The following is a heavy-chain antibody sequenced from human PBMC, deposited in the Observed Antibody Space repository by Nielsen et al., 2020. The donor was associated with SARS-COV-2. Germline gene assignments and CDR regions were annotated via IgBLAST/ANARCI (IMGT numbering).Heavy chain of an antibody. J-gene: IGHJ4*02. CDR1: GFTFSSYA. CDR2: ISGSGGST. D-gene: IGHD5-18*01. Sequence: GESLKISCAASGFTFSSYAMHWVRQAPGKGLEWVSAISGSGGSTYYADSVKGRFTISRDNSKNTLYLQMNSLRAEDTAVYYCAKDLLRIHQGNDYWGQGTLVTVSS. V-gene: IGHV3-23*01. CDR3: AKDLLRIHQGNDY.